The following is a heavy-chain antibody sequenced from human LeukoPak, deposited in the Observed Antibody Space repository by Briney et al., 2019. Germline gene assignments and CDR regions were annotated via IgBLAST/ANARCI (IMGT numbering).Heavy chain of an antibody. CDR3: ARLGGDYYGSGSH. J-gene: IGHJ4*02. Sequence: SETLSLTCTVSGGSISSYYWGWIRQPPGKGLEWIGSIYYSGSTYYNPSLKSRVTISVDTSKNQFSLELSSVTAADTAVYYCARLGGDYYGSGSHWGQGTLVTVSS. CDR2: IYYSGST. D-gene: IGHD3-10*01. V-gene: IGHV4-39*01. CDR1: GGSISSYY.